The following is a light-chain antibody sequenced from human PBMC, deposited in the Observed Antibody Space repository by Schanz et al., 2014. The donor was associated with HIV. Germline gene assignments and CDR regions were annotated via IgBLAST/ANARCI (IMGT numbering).Light chain of an antibody. CDR1: SSDVGGYNF. J-gene: IGLJ1*01. CDR3: ATWDDSLNAYV. CDR2: DVS. V-gene: IGLV2-14*03. Sequence: QSALTQPASVSGSPGQSVTISCTGTSSDVGGYNFVSWYQHHPGKAPKLMIFDVSNRPSGVSDRFSGSKSGTSASLAISGLQSEDEADYYCATWDDSLNAYVFATGTKLTVL.